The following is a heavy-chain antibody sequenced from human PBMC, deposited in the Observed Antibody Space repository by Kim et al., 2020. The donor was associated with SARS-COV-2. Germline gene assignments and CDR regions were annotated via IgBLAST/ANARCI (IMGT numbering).Heavy chain of an antibody. J-gene: IGHJ4*02. CDR3: ASTTIFGVVNYFDF. D-gene: IGHD3-3*01. V-gene: IGHV4-59*01. Sequence: YHPSLKGRVSLSIDTSKRQFSLTLSSLTAADTAVYYCASTTIFGVVNYFDFWGQGTLVSVSS.